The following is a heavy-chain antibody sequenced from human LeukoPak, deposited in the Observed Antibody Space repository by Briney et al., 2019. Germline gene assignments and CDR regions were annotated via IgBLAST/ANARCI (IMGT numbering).Heavy chain of an antibody. D-gene: IGHD3-10*01. CDR2: IKLDGSEK. CDR1: GFTFSSYW. J-gene: IGHJ1*01. CDR3: VRRGLIVTEYLER. V-gene: IGHV3-7*01. Sequence: GGSLRLSCAASGFTFSSYWMSWIRRAPGKGLEWVANIKLDGSEKYYVDSVKGQFTISRDNAKNSLYLQMNSLRAEDSAVYYCVRRGLIVTEYLERWGQGTLVIVSS.